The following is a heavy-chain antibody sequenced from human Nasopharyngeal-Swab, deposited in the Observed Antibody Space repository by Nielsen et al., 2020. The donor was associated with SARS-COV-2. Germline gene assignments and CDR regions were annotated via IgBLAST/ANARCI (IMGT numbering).Heavy chain of an antibody. CDR2: ISYDGSNK. D-gene: IGHD3-10*01. CDR3: AKVGGSGSFDN. V-gene: IGHV3-30*18. CDR1: GFTFSSYG. J-gene: IGHJ4*02. Sequence: GESLKISCAASGFTFSSYGMHWVRQAPGKGLEWVAVISYDGSNKYYADSVKGRFTISRDNSKNTLYLQMNSLRAEDTAVYYCAKVGGSGSFDNWGQGTLVTVSS.